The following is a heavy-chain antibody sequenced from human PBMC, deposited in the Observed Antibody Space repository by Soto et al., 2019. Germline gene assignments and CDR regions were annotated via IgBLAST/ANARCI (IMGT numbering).Heavy chain of an antibody. D-gene: IGHD7-27*01. Sequence: QVQLQESGPGLVKPSQTLSLTCTVSGGSISTVDYWWSWIRQSPDIGLEWIGHIYDGGRTYNNPSLESRVTMSVDTSKSKLSLTLSSVSAADTAVYYCARGPSGDKVDSWGQGTLVTVSS. CDR2: IYDGGRT. CDR1: GGSISTVDYW. V-gene: IGHV4-30-4*01. CDR3: ARGPSGDKVDS. J-gene: IGHJ4*02.